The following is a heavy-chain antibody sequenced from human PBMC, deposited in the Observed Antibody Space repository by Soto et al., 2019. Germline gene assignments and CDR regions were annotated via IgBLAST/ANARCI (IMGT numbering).Heavy chain of an antibody. CDR3: GKASGWFGEFDY. D-gene: IGHD3-10*01. CDR1: GFTFSSYA. J-gene: IGHJ4*02. Sequence: EVQLLESGGGLVQPGGSLRLSCAASGFTFSSYAMSWVRQAPGKGLEWVSAISGSGGSTYYADSVKGRFTISRDNSKNPLYLQMNSLGAEDTAVYYCGKASGWFGEFDYWGQGTLVTVSS. V-gene: IGHV3-23*01. CDR2: ISGSGGST.